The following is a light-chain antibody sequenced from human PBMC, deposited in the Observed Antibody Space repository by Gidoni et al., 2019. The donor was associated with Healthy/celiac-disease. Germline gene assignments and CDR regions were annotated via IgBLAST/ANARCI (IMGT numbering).Light chain of an antibody. Sequence: DIQTTQSPSTLSASVGDRVTITCRASQSISNWLAWYQQKPGKAPKVLIYKASSLESGVPSRFSGSGSGTEFTLTISSLQPDDFATYYCQQYNSYSGTFAQGTKVEIK. J-gene: IGKJ1*01. CDR3: QQYNSYSGT. CDR2: KAS. CDR1: QSISNW. V-gene: IGKV1-5*03.